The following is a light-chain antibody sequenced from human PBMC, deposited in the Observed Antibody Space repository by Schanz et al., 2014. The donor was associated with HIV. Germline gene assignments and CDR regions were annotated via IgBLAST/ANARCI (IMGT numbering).Light chain of an antibody. CDR3: QQYGSPPWT. CDR2: GAS. CDR1: QTVSSHF. Sequence: EIVLTQSPGTLSLSPGERATLSCRASQTVSSHFLAWYQQKPGQAPRLLIFGASNRATGFPDRFSGSASGTDFTLTISRVEPEDYAVYYCQQYGSPPWTFGQGTKVEV. V-gene: IGKV3-20*01. J-gene: IGKJ1*01.